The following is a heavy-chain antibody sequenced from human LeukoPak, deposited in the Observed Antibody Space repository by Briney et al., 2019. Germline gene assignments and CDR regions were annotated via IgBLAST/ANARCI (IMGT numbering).Heavy chain of an antibody. D-gene: IGHD2-2*01. CDR3: ASLDVGYCSSTSCYRDY. CDR2: IKQDGSEK. J-gene: IGHJ4*02. V-gene: IGHV3-7*01. Sequence: GGSLRLSCAASGFTFSSYWMNWVRQAPGKGLEWVANIKQDGSEKYYVDSVKGRFTISRDNAKNSLYLQMNSLRAEDTAVYYCASLDVGYCSSTSCYRDYWGQGTLVTVSS. CDR1: GFTFSSYW.